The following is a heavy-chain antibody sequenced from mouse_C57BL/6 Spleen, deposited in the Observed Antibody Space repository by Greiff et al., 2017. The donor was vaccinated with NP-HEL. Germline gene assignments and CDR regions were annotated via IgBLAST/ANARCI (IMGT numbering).Heavy chain of an antibody. CDR1: GYTFTNYW. Sequence: QVQLKESGAELVRPGTSVKMSCKASGYTFTNYWIGWAKQRPGHGLEWIGDIYPGGGYTNYNEKFKGKATLTADKSSSTAYMQFSSLTSEDSAIYYCARSGTRYFDVWGTGTTGTVSS. CDR2: IYPGGGYT. CDR3: ARSGTRYFDV. V-gene: IGHV1-63*01. J-gene: IGHJ1*03. D-gene: IGHD4-1*01.